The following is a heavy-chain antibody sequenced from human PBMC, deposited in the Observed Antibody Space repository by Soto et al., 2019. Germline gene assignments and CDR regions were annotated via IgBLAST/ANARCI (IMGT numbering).Heavy chain of an antibody. CDR2: ISGSGGST. Sequence: PGGSLRLPCAASGCTFSSDAMSLVRQAPGKGLEWVSAISGSGGSTYYADSVKGRFTISRDNSKNTLYLQMNSLRAEDTAVYYCVRRSSGWYFEHWGPGPLST. J-gene: IGHJ4*02. CDR3: VRRSSGWYFEH. CDR1: GCTFSSDA. D-gene: IGHD6-19*01. V-gene: IGHV3-23*01.